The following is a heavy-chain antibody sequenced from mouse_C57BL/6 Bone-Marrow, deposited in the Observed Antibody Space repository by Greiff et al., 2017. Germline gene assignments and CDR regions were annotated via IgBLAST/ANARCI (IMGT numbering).Heavy chain of an antibody. D-gene: IGHD3-3*01. CDR3: ARRMIARGYYAMDY. CDR1: GYTFTSYG. Sequence: QVHVKQSGAELARPGASVKLSCKASGYTFTSYGISWVKQRTGQGLEWIGEIYPRSGNTYYNEKFKGKATLTADKSSSTAYMELRSLTSEDSAVYFCARRMIARGYYAMDYWGQGTSVTVSS. V-gene: IGHV1-81*01. CDR2: IYPRSGNT. J-gene: IGHJ4*01.